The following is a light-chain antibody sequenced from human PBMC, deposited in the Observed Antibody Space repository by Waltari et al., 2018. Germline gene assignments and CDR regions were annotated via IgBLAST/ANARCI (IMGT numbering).Light chain of an antibody. CDR1: QSVLNVNGYDY. CDR2: QGS. Sequence: EIVMTQSPLSLSVTPGEPASISCTSSQSVLNVNGYDYLDWYVQKPGQSPQLLIYQGSNRASGVPDRFSGSGSGTDFALKISRVEPEDVGGDYCMQGQETIYTFGQGTRLEIK. V-gene: IGKV2-28*01. CDR3: MQGQETIYT. J-gene: IGKJ2*01.